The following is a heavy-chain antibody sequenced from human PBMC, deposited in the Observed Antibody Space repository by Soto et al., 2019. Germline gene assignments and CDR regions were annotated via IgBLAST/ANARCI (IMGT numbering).Heavy chain of an antibody. D-gene: IGHD2-15*01. CDR2: ISYSGNT. J-gene: IGHJ4*02. CDR1: GDSVSSTTYY. Sequence: PSETLSLTCTVSGDSVSSTTYYWGWIRQHPGEGLQWIGSISYSGNTYYNPSLKSRVTISVDTTKNQFSLKLSSVTAADTAVYYCAAVVEMARQLYGPGYWGQGTLVTVSS. V-gene: IGHV4-31*03. CDR3: AAVVEMARQLYGPGY.